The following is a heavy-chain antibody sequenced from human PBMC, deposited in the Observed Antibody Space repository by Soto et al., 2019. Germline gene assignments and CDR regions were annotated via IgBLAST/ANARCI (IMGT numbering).Heavy chain of an antibody. CDR2: MYNTGST. D-gene: IGHD2-21*02. J-gene: IGHJ6*02. CDR3: ARDLWCYCGTDCYPLDV. Sequence: QVQLQESGPGLVKPSETLSLTCTVSGGSISSYYWSWIRQPPGKGLEWIGYMYNTGSTVYNPSLKSRVTISVDTSTTLFSLKLNAVTAADTAVYYCARDLWCYCGTDCYPLDVWGQGTTVTVSS. V-gene: IGHV4-59*01. CDR1: GGSISSYY.